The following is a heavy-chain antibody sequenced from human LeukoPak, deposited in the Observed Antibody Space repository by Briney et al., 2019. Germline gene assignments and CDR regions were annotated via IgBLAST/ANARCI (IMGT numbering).Heavy chain of an antibody. V-gene: IGHV4-31*03. CDR2: IYYSGST. CDR3: SGTMVRGVIISFGY. J-gene: IGHJ4*02. CDR1: GGSISSGGYY. D-gene: IGHD3-10*01. Sequence: SETLSLTCTVSGGSISSGGYYWSWIRQHPGKGLEWIGYIYYSGSTYYNPSLKSRVTISVDTSKNQFSLKLSSVTAADTAVYYCSGTMVRGVIISFGYWGQGTLVTVSS.